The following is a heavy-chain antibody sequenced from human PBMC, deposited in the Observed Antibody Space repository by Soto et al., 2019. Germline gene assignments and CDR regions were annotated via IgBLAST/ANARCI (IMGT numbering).Heavy chain of an antibody. D-gene: IGHD6-19*01. CDR3: ARDRIAVAGLNWFDP. Sequence: QVQLQESGPGLVKPSETLSLTCTVSGGSVSSGSYYWSWIRQPPGKGLEWIGYIYYSGSTNYNPSLNGRVTVSVDPSKNRCSLKLSSVTAADTAVYYCARDRIAVAGLNWFDPWGQGTLVTVSS. CDR2: IYYSGST. CDR1: GGSVSSGSYY. V-gene: IGHV4-61*01. J-gene: IGHJ5*02.